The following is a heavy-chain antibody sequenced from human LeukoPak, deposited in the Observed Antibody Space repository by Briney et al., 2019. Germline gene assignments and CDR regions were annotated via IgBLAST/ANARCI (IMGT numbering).Heavy chain of an antibody. CDR1: GGSFSGYY. D-gene: IGHD6-13*01. CDR3: ARGVWDSSSPPPSGVDY. J-gene: IGHJ4*02. CDR2: INHSGST. Sequence: SETLSLTCAVYGGSFSGYYWSWIRQPPGKGLEWIGEINHSGSTNYNPSLKSRVTISVDTSKNQFSLKLSSVTAADTAVYYCARGVWDSSSPPPSGVDYWGQGTLVTVSS. V-gene: IGHV4-34*01.